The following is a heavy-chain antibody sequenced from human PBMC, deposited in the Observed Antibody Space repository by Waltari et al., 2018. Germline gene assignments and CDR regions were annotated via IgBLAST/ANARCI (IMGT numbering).Heavy chain of an antibody. CDR1: GFPFSSYW. Sequence: EVQLVESGGGLVQPGGSLRLSCAASGFPFSSYWRSWVRQAPGKGLGWVANIKQDGREEYYVDSVKGRFTISRDNAKNSLYLQMSSLRAEDTAVYYCARLNSGYEGFDYWGQGTLVTVSS. CDR3: ARLNSGYEGFDY. J-gene: IGHJ4*02. D-gene: IGHD5-12*01. V-gene: IGHV3-7*01. CDR2: IKQDGREE.